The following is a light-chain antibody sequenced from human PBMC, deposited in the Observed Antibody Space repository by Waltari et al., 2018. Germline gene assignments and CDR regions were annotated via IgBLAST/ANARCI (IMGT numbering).Light chain of an antibody. CDR3: MQALQTPVT. Sequence: DIVMTQSPLSLSVISGESASISCRSSQSLLHSYGYNYLDWYFQKPGQSPQLLIYMGSNRAPGVPDRFSSSGSGSDFTLTISRVEADDVGVYFCMQALQTPVTFGGGTKVEIK. CDR1: QSLLHSYGYNY. J-gene: IGKJ4*01. V-gene: IGKV2-28*01. CDR2: MGS.